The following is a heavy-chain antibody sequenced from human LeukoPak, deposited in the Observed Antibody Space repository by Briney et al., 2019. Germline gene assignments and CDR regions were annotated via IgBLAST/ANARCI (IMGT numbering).Heavy chain of an antibody. CDR1: GFTFSTYA. V-gene: IGHV3-23*01. CDR2: ISGSGGST. CDR3: AKSGYSSSWHLSDY. Sequence: QSGGSLRLSCAASGFTFSTYAVSWVRQAPGKGLEWVSAISGSGGSTYYADSVKGRFTISRDNSKNTLYLQMNSLRAEDTAVYYCAKSGYSSSWHLSDYWGQGTLVTVSS. J-gene: IGHJ4*02. D-gene: IGHD6-13*01.